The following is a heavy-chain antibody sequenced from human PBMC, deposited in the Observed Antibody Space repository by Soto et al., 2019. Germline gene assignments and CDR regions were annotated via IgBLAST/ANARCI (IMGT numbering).Heavy chain of an antibody. D-gene: IGHD6-13*01. V-gene: IGHV1-69*13. CDR2: IIPIFGTA. Sequence: SVKVSCKASGGTFSSYAISWVRQAPGQGLEWVGGIIPIFGTANYAQKFQGRVTITADESTSTAYMELSSLRSEDTAVYYCARDPAAAVASTVNWFDPWGQGTLVTVSS. J-gene: IGHJ5*02. CDR1: GGTFSSYA. CDR3: ARDPAAAVASTVNWFDP.